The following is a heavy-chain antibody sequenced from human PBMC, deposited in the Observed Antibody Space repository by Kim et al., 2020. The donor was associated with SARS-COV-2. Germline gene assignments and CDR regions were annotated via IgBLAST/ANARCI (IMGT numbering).Heavy chain of an antibody. Sequence: GGSLRLSCATSGFTFTAYEMNWVRQAPGKGLEWISYMSGSGDTIYYAASVMGRFTISRDNAKKSLYLQMNSLRAEDTAVYYCASRDMWFRSLTLYWGQGTLVTVSS. D-gene: IGHD2-21*01. V-gene: IGHV3-48*03. CDR2: MSGSGDTI. J-gene: IGHJ4*02. CDR1: GFTFTAYE. CDR3: ASRDMWFRSLTLY.